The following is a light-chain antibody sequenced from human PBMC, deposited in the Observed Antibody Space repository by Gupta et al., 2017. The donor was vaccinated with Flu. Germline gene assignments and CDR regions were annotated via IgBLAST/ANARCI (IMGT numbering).Light chain of an antibody. J-gene: IGKJ1*01. CDR2: GAS. V-gene: IGKV3-15*01. CDR1: QSDNSN. Sequence: EIEMTQSPATLSVSPGERATLSCRASQSDNSNLAWYQQKPGQTPRLLIIGASTRATGIPARFSGSGSGTEFTLAISSLQSEDFAVYYCQQYNNWPRTFGQGTKVEIK. CDR3: QQYNNWPRT.